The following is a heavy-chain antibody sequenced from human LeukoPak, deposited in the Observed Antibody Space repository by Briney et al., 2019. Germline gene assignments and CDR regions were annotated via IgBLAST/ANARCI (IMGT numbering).Heavy chain of an antibody. D-gene: IGHD2/OR15-2a*01. V-gene: IGHV4-39*07. CDR2: IYYTGIS. CDR3: ARGAFYVGYFDY. CDR1: GASVTIGAESYH. J-gene: IGHJ4*02. Sequence: SETLSLTCTVSGASVTIGAESYHWGWIRQPPGKGLEWIGTIYYTGISYYNPSLKSRVTISVDTSKNQFSLKLSSVTAADTAVYYCARGAFYVGYFDYWGQGTLVTVSS.